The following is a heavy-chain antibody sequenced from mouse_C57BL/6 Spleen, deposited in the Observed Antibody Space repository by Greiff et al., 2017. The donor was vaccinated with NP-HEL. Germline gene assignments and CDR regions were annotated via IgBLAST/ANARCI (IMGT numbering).Heavy chain of an antibody. CDR3: ARHEDEGDWEWFAY. V-gene: IGHV1-62-2*01. CDR1: GYTFTEYT. J-gene: IGHJ3*01. D-gene: IGHD4-1*01. Sequence: QVHVKQSGAELVKPGASVKLSCKASGYTFTEYTIHWVKQRSGQGLEWIGWFYPGSGSIKYNEKFKDKATLTADKSSSTVYMELSRLISEDSAVYFCARHEDEGDWEWFAYWGQGTLVTVSA. CDR2: FYPGSGSI.